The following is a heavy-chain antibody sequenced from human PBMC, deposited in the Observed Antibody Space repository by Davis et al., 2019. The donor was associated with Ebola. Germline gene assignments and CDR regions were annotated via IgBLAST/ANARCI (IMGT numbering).Heavy chain of an antibody. V-gene: IGHV4/OR15-8*01. J-gene: IGHJ3*02. CDR1: GASIGNNNW. CDR2: VHHSGST. Sequence: MPSETLSLTCGVSGASIGNNNWWSWVRQPPGKGLEWVGEVHHSGSTNYNPSVKSRATISVDEAKNQFSLKLNSVTAADTAVYYCASLHASNAFDIWGQGTMATVSS. CDR3: ASLHASNAFDI.